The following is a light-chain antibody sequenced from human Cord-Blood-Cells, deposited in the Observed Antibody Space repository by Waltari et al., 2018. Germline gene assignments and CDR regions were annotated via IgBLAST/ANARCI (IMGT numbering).Light chain of an antibody. V-gene: IGLV3-9*01. J-gene: IGLJ2*01. CDR1: NLGSTN. CDR3: QVWDSSTVV. Sequence: SYELTQPLSVSVALGQTARITCGGNNLGSTNVHWYQQKPGQAPVLVIYRDSNRPSGIPERFSGSNSGNTATLTISRAQAGDEADYYCQVWDSSTVVFGGGTKLTVL. CDR2: RDS.